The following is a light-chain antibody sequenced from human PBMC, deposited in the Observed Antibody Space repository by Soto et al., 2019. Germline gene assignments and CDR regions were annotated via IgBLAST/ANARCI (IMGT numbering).Light chain of an antibody. J-gene: IGKJ4*01. CDR3: QQRSNWPPLT. CDR1: QRVSSY. Sequence: PGERATLSCRASQRVSSYLAWYQQKPGQAPRLLIYDASNRATGIPARFSGSGSGTDFTLTISSLEPEDFAVYYCQQRSNWPPLTFGGGTKVEIK. V-gene: IGKV3-11*01. CDR2: DAS.